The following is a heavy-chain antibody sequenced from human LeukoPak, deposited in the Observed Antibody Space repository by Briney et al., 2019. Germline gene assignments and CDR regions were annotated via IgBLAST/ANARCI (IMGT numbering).Heavy chain of an antibody. V-gene: IGHV4-59*11. Sequence: PSETLSLTCSVSGGSISRHFWSWIRQPPGKGLEWIAFIHYSGRTKYNPSLQSRVTISIDTSENNFSLKLTSVTAADTAVYYCARLLDNDSSGDPDTFDMWGQGTVVTVSS. CDR3: ARLLDNDSSGDPDTFDM. D-gene: IGHD3-22*01. J-gene: IGHJ3*02. CDR1: GGSISRHF. CDR2: IHYSGRT.